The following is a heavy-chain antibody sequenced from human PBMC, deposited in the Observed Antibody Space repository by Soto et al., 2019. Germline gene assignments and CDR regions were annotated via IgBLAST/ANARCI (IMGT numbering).Heavy chain of an antibody. D-gene: IGHD6-13*01. CDR2: IYYSGST. CDR1: GGSISSYY. Sequence: QVQLQESGPGLVKPSETLSLTCTVSGGSISSYYWSWIRQPPGKGLEWIGYIYYSGSTNYNPSLKNRVTISVDTSKNQFSLKLSSVTAADTAVYYCARVVMYSSSPSLYYYYGMDVWGQGTTVTVSS. V-gene: IGHV4-59*01. CDR3: ARVVMYSSSPSLYYYYGMDV. J-gene: IGHJ6*02.